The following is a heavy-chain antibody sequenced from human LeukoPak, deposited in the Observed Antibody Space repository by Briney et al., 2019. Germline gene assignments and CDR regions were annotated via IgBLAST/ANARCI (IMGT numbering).Heavy chain of an antibody. CDR3: ARDPYGDYGLDY. D-gene: IGHD4-17*01. CDR1: GFTFSRHG. J-gene: IGHJ4*02. V-gene: IGHV3-30*03. Sequence: GGSLRLSCAPSGFTFSRHGMHWVRQAPGKGLEWVAIISNDGSRKYYAHSVEGRFTISRDNSKNTLYLQMNSLRAEDTAVYYCARDPYGDYGLDYWGQGTLVTVSS. CDR2: ISNDGSRK.